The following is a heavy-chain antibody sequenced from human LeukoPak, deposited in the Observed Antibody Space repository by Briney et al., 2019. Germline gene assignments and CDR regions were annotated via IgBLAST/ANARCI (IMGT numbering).Heavy chain of an antibody. D-gene: IGHD2-2*01. CDR2: IYHSGST. CDR3: ARDRCSSTSCYHDY. Sequence: SETLSLTCAVSGGSISSGGYSWSWIRQPPGKGLEWIGYIYHSGSTYYNPSLKSRVTISVDRSKNQFSLKLSSVTAADTAVYYCARDRCSSTSCYHDYWGQGTLVTVSS. CDR1: GGSISSGGYS. V-gene: IGHV4-30-2*01. J-gene: IGHJ4*02.